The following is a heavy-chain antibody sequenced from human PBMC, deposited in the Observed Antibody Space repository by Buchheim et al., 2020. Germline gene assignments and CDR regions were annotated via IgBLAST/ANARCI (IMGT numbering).Heavy chain of an antibody. J-gene: IGHJ2*01. CDR2: ISYDGSNK. CDR1: GFTFSSYG. V-gene: IGHV3-30*03. Sequence: QVQLVESGGGVVQPGRSLRLSCAASGFTFSSYGMHWVRQAPGKGLEWVAVISYDGSNKYYADSVKGRFTISRDNSKNTLYLQMNSLRAEDTAVYYCARAQGAGAYWYFDLWGPGTL. D-gene: IGHD6-19*01. CDR3: ARAQGAGAYWYFDL.